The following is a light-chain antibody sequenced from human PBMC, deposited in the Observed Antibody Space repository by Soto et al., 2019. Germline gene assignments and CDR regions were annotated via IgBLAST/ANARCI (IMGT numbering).Light chain of an antibody. V-gene: IGLV2-11*01. Sequence: QSALTQPRSVSGSPGQSVTISCTGTSSDVGGYQYVSWYQQHPGKAPRVVIYEVSKRPSGVPDRFSGSKSGNTASLTISGLQAEDEDDYYCCSHAGSYTYVFGTGTKLTVL. J-gene: IGLJ1*01. CDR2: EVS. CDR1: SSDVGGYQY. CDR3: CSHAGSYTYV.